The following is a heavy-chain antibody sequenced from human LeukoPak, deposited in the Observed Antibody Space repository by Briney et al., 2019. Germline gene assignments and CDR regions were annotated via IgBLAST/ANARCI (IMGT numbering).Heavy chain of an antibody. CDR2: ITGSGGST. CDR3: AKNRWYQVPPDY. Sequence: GGTLRLSCAASGFTFSNYGMSWVRQAPGKGLEWVSAITGSGGSTYYADSVKGRFTISRDNSKNTLYLQMNSLRAEDTAVYYCAKNRWYQVPPDYWGQGTLGTVSS. D-gene: IGHD2-2*01. V-gene: IGHV3-23*01. J-gene: IGHJ4*02. CDR1: GFTFSNYG.